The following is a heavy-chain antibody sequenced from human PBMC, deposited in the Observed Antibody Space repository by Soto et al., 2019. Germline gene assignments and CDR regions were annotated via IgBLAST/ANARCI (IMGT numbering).Heavy chain of an antibody. CDR2: IYHTGTT. Sequence: PSETLSLTCTVSGGYINSGGYSWTWIRQPPGKGLEWIGYIYHTGTTYYNMSLKSRVTISVDTSKNQFSLRLSSVTAADTAVYYCARSSYYYDSSGYFFSWFDPWGQGTLVIVSS. CDR1: GGYINSGGYS. CDR3: ARSSYYYDSSGYFFSWFDP. V-gene: IGHV4-30-2*01. J-gene: IGHJ5*02. D-gene: IGHD3-22*01.